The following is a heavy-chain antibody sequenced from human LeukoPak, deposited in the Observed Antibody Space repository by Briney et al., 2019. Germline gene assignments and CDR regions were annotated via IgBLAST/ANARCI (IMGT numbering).Heavy chain of an antibody. Sequence: SEPLSLTFPVSGGSISSGSYYWSWIRQPAGKGLEWIGRIYTSGSTNYNPSLRSRVTISVDTSKNQFSLKLSSVTAADTAVYYCARTSSGVSDGMDVWGQGTTVTVSS. CDR1: GGSISSGSYY. V-gene: IGHV4-61*02. CDR3: ARTSSGVSDGMDV. D-gene: IGHD3-22*01. CDR2: IYTSGST. J-gene: IGHJ6*02.